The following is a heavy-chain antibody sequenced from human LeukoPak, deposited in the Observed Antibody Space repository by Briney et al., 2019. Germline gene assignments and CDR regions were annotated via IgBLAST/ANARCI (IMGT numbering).Heavy chain of an antibody. Sequence: PSETLSLNCVVSGSSITSSYYWGWVRQSPGKGLEWIGRMHHTGSTYYNPSLKSRVSISLDTSKNQFSLRLRYVTAADTAVYYCARLGYCSSADCYPLDWGQGTLVTVSS. CDR3: ARLGYCSSADCYPLD. V-gene: IGHV4-38-2*01. CDR1: GSSITSSYY. CDR2: MHHTGST. D-gene: IGHD2-2*01. J-gene: IGHJ4*02.